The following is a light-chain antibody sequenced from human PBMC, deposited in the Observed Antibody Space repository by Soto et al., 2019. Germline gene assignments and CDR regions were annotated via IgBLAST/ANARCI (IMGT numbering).Light chain of an antibody. J-gene: IGKJ1*01. CDR2: DAS. Sequence: EIVLTQSPATLSLSPWERATLSCRASQSVSSYLAWYQQKPGQAPRLLIYDASNRATDIPSRFSGSGSGTDFTLTISSLETEDFAVYYCQQRGNWPPWTFGQGTKVDIK. V-gene: IGKV3-11*01. CDR1: QSVSSY. CDR3: QQRGNWPPWT.